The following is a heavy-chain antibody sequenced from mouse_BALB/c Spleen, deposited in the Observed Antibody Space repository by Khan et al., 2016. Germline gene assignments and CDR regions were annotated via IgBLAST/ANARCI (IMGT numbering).Heavy chain of an antibody. CDR1: GFTFSNYG. J-gene: IGHJ2*01. CDR2: INSNGGNT. D-gene: IGHD1-1*01. V-gene: IGHV5-6-3*01. CDR3: ARLYYYGSPYFDY. Sequence: EVQLQESGGGLVQPGGSLKLSCAASGFTFSNYGMSWVRQTPDKRLELVATINSNGGNTYYPDSVKGRFTISRDNSNNTLYLQMSSLKSEDTAMYYCARLYYYGSPYFDYWGQGTTLTVSS.